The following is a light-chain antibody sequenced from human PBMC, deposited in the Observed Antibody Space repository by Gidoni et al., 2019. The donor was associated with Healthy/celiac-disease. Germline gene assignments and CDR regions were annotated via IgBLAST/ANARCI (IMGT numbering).Light chain of an antibody. Sequence: QSALTQPASVSGSPGQSITISCTGTSSDVGGYNYVSCYQQPPGKAPKLMIYEVSNRPSGVSNRFSGSKSGNTASLTISGLQAEDEADYYCSSYTSSSPVVFGGGTKLTVL. CDR3: SSYTSSSPVV. V-gene: IGLV2-14*01. CDR1: SSDVGGYNY. J-gene: IGLJ2*01. CDR2: EVS.